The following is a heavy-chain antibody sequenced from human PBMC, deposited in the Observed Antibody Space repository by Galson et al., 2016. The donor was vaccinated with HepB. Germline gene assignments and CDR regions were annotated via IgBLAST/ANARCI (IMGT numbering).Heavy chain of an antibody. D-gene: IGHD5-12*01. Sequence: SLRLSCAASGFSFSSYSMNWVRQAPGKGLEWVSSITSRSNYIHYADSVKGRFTISRDNAKKSLYLQMNSQRVEDTAMYYCARDVSGYSGVQWGQGTLVTVS. V-gene: IGHV3-21*01. J-gene: IGHJ4*02. CDR3: ARDVSGYSGVQ. CDR2: ITSRSNYI. CDR1: GFSFSSYS.